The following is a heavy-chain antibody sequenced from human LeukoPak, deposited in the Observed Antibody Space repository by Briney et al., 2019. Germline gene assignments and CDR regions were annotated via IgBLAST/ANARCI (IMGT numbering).Heavy chain of an antibody. CDR3: ARDRPTGASRLFVVQ. CDR1: GFSFSSYS. V-gene: IGHV3-21*01. J-gene: IGHJ4*02. Sequence: PGRSLRLSCAASGFSFSSYSMTWVRQAPGKGLEWVSSMSSSSSYIYYADSVRGRFTISRDNAKNSLYLLMNSLRAEDTAVYYCARDRPTGASRLFVVQWGQGTLVTVSS. D-gene: IGHD3-3*01. CDR2: MSSSSSYI.